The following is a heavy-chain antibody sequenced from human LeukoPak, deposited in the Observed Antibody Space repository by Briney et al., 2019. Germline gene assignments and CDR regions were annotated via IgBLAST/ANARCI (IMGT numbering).Heavy chain of an antibody. Sequence: GGSLRLSCAASGFPFNAYWMTWVRQAPGKGLEWVANIRQDGDTKYYVDSVKGRFTISRDNAMNSLYLQMSSLRAEDTAIYYCARSLPYGTTWYGRSDFWGQGTLVTVSS. V-gene: IGHV3-7*03. D-gene: IGHD6-13*01. CDR1: GFPFNAYW. CDR3: ARSLPYGTTWYGRSDF. CDR2: IRQDGDTK. J-gene: IGHJ4*02.